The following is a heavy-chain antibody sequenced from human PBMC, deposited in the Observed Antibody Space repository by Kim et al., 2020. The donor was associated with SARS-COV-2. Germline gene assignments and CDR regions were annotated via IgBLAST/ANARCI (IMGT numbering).Heavy chain of an antibody. CDR3: ARDRGVATPHDFDY. J-gene: IGHJ4*02. CDR2: ISAYNCNT. V-gene: IGHV1-18*01. CDR1: GYTFTSYG. D-gene: IGHD5-12*01. Sequence: ASVKVSCKASGYTFTSYGISWVRQSPGQGLEWMEWISAYNCNTNYAQKLQGRVTMTTDTSTSTAYMELRSLRSDYTSVYYCARDRGVATPHDFDYWGQGTLVTVSS.